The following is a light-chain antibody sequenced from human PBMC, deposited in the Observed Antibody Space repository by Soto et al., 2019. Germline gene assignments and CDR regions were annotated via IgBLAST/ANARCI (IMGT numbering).Light chain of an antibody. CDR3: QQYNSWPPFT. J-gene: IGKJ3*01. V-gene: IGKV3-15*01. Sequence: DIVMTQSPATLPVSPGERATLSCRASQSVSINLAWYQLRPGQAPRLLIYGASTRATGIPARFRGSGSGTEFSLTISSLQSEDFAVYYCQQYNSWPPFTFGPGTKVDI. CDR2: GAS. CDR1: QSVSIN.